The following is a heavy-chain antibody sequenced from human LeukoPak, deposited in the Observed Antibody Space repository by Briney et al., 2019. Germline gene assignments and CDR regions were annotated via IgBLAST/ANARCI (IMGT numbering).Heavy chain of an antibody. CDR3: ASKYTRTYYDFWSGSYFDY. CDR1: GGSISSSSYY. V-gene: IGHV4-39*07. D-gene: IGHD3-3*01. CDR2: IYYSGST. J-gene: IGHJ4*02. Sequence: SETLSLTCTVSGGSISSSSYYWGWIRQPPGKGLEWIGNIYYSGSTYYNPSLKSRLTISVDTSKKQFSLKLSSVTAADTAVYYCASKYTRTYYDFWSGSYFDYWGQGTLVTVSS.